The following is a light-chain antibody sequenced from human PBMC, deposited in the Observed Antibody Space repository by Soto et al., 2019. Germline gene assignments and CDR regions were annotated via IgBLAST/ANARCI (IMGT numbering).Light chain of an antibody. Sequence: QSVLTQPPSVSAASGQKVTISCSGSSSNIGKNYVSWYQQIPGTAPKLLIYESNMRPSGIPDRFSGSKSVTSATLGITGLQTGDEADYYCRTWDTSLTTVVFAGGTKLTVL. J-gene: IGLJ2*01. CDR2: ESN. V-gene: IGLV1-51*02. CDR3: RTWDTSLTTVV. CDR1: SSNIGKNY.